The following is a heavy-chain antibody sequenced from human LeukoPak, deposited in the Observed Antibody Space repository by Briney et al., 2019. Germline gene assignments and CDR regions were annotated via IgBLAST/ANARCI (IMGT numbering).Heavy chain of an antibody. D-gene: IGHD4-11*01. CDR3: ARGASVKLQYGMDV. V-gene: IGHV1-8*01. Sequence: GASVKVSCKASGYTFTSYDINWVRQATGQGLEWMGWMNPNSGNTGYAQKFQGRVTMTRNTSISTAYMELSSLRSEDTAVYYCARGASVKLQYGMDVWGKGTTVTVSS. CDR2: MNPNSGNT. J-gene: IGHJ6*04. CDR1: GYTFTSYD.